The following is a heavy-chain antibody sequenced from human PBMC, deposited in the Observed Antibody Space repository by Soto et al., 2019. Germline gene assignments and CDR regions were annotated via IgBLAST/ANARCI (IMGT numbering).Heavy chain of an antibody. J-gene: IGHJ6*02. CDR3: ARGFGYSEENYYYYGMDV. Sequence: ASVKVSCKASGFSFSDYFMHWVRQAPGQGLEWMGIINPSGDSRNYAQKLQGRVTMTTDTSTSTAYMELRSLRSDDTAVYYCARGFGYSEENYYYYGMDVWGQGTTVTVSS. D-gene: IGHD5-18*01. CDR1: GFSFSDYF. V-gene: IGHV1-46*01. CDR2: INPSGDSR.